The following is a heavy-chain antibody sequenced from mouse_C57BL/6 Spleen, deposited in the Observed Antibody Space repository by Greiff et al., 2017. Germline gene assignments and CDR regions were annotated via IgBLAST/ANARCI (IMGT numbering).Heavy chain of an antibody. CDR3: ARRNYGSSYWYFDV. CDR1: GYTFTTYP. V-gene: IGHV1-47*01. CDR2: FHPYNDDT. D-gene: IGHD1-1*01. J-gene: IGHJ1*03. Sequence: QVQLQQSGAELVKPGASVKMSCKASGYTFTTYPIEWMKQNHGKSLEWIGNFHPYNDDTKYNEKFKGKATLTVEKSSSTVYLGLSRLTSDDSAVYYCARRNYGSSYWYFDVWGTGTTVTVSS.